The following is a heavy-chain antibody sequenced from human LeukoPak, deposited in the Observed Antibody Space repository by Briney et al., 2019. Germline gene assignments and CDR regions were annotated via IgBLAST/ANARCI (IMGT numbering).Heavy chain of an antibody. CDR2: IYHSGST. CDR3: ARVYYDSSGYYYFDY. D-gene: IGHD3-22*01. Sequence: ASETLSLTCAVSGGSISSGGYSWSWIRQPPGKGLERIGYIYHSGSTYYNPSLKSRVTISVDRSKNQFSLKLSSVTAADTAVYYCARVYYDSSGYYYFDYWGQGTLVTVSS. CDR1: GGSISSGGYS. J-gene: IGHJ4*02. V-gene: IGHV4-30-2*01.